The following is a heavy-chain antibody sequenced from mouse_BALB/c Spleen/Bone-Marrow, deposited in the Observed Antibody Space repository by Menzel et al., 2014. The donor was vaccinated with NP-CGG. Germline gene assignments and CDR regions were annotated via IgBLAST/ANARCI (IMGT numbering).Heavy chain of an antibody. CDR1: GFDFSGYW. V-gene: IGHV4-1*02. CDR2: INPDSSTI. CDR3: ARRGGNYVWYAMDY. D-gene: IGHD2-1*01. J-gene: IGHJ4*01. Sequence: EVQLQESGGGLVQPGGSLKVSCAASGFDFSGYWMSWVRQAPGKGLEWIGEINPDSSTINYTPSLKDKFIISRDNAKNTLYLQMSKVRSEDTALYYCARRGGNYVWYAMDYWGQGTSVTISS.